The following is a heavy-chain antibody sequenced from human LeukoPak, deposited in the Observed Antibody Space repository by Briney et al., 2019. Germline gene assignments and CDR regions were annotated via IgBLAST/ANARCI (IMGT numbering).Heavy chain of an antibody. CDR3: ARHHSSGWYDWFDP. V-gene: IGHV4-59*08. D-gene: IGHD6-19*01. J-gene: IGHJ5*02. Sequence: SETLSLTCTVSGGSISSYYWSWIRQPPGKGLEWIGYIYYSGSTNYNPSLKSRVTISVDTSKNQFSLKLSSVTAADTAVYYCARHHSSGWYDWFDPWGQGTLVTVPS. CDR2: IYYSGST. CDR1: GGSISSYY.